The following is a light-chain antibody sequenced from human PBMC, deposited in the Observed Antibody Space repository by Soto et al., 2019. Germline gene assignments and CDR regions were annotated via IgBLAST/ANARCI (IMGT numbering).Light chain of an antibody. J-gene: IGKJ1*01. Sequence: EIVLMQSPGTLPLSPGERATLSCRASQSVSSSYLAWYQQKPGQAPRLLIYGASSRATGIPDRFSGSGSGTDFTLTISRLEPEDFAVYYCQQYGSSPWTFGQGTKVDI. V-gene: IGKV3-20*01. CDR3: QQYGSSPWT. CDR2: GAS. CDR1: QSVSSSY.